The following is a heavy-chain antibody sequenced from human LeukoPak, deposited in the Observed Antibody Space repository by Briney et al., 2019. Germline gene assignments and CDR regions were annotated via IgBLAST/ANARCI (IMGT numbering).Heavy chain of an antibody. V-gene: IGHV1-8*03. J-gene: IGHJ4*02. CDR2: MNPNSGNT. D-gene: IGHD3-16*01. Sequence: WASVKVSCKASGYTFTSYDINWVRQATGQGLEWMGWMNPNSGNTGYAQKFQGRATITRNTSISTAYMELSSLRSEDTAVYYCARVPSLGEFRWYYFDYWGQGTLVTVSS. CDR1: GYTFTSYD. CDR3: ARVPSLGEFRWYYFDY.